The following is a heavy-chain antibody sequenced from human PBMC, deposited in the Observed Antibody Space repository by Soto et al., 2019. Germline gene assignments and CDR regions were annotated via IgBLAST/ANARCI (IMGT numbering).Heavy chain of an antibody. V-gene: IGHV1-8*01. CDR3: ARGINYYDSGDDAFDI. Sequence: QVQLVQSGAEVKKPGASVKVSCKASGYTFTSYDINWVRQATGQGLEWMGWMNQNSGNTGYAQKLQGRVTMTRNTSITTAYMDLSSLRYEDKAVYYCARGINYYDSGDDAFDIWGQGTMVTVSS. D-gene: IGHD3-10*01. CDR2: MNQNSGNT. CDR1: GYTFTSYD. J-gene: IGHJ3*02.